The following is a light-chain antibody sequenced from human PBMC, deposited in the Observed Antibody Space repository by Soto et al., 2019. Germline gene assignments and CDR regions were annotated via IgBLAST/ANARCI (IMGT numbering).Light chain of an antibody. Sequence: EIVLTQSPGTLSLSPGERATLSCRASQSVSSSYLAWYQQKPGQAPRLLIYGASSRAAGIPDRFSGSGSGIDFTLTISRLEPEDFAVYYGQQYDSSPFTFGHGTKVDIK. CDR2: GAS. CDR3: QQYDSSPFT. CDR1: QSVSSSY. V-gene: IGKV3-20*01. J-gene: IGKJ3*01.